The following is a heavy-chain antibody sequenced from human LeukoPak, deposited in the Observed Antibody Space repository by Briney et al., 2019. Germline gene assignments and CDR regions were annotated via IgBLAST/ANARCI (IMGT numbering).Heavy chain of an antibody. CDR3: VQCGGDCYTSSH. V-gene: IGHV5-51*01. J-gene: IGHJ4*02. CDR1: GYSFTSYW. D-gene: IGHD2-21*02. Sequence: GESLKISCESSGYSFTSYWIGWVRQMPGKGLEWMGIIYPGDSNTRYSPFFQGQVTISADKSISTAYLQWSSLKASDSAMYYCVQCGGDCYTSSHWGQGTLVTVSS. CDR2: IYPGDSNT.